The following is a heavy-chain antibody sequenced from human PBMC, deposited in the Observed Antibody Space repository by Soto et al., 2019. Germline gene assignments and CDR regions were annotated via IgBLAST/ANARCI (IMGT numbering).Heavy chain of an antibody. Sequence: SETLSLTCAVYGGSFSGYYWGWIRQPPGKGLEWIGSLYFTGSTYYNPSLKSRVAMSIDTSKNQYSLKLSSLTAADTAVYYCATLWFGESPYWGQGTLVTVSS. CDR1: GGSFSGYY. CDR3: ATLWFGESPY. J-gene: IGHJ4*02. D-gene: IGHD3-10*01. CDR2: LYFTGST. V-gene: IGHV4-39*01.